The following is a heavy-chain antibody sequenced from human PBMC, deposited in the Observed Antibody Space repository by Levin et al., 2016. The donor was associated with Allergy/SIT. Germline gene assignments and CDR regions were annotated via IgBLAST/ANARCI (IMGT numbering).Heavy chain of an antibody. Sequence: WIRQPPGKGLEWIGEINHSGSTNYNPSLKSRVTISVDTSKNQFSLKLSSVTAADTAVYYCARVRNYYGSGSPIPPAAMDVWGKGTTVTVSS. D-gene: IGHD3-10*01. V-gene: IGHV4-34*01. CDR3: ARVRNYYGSGSPIPPAAMDV. CDR2: INHSGST. J-gene: IGHJ6*03.